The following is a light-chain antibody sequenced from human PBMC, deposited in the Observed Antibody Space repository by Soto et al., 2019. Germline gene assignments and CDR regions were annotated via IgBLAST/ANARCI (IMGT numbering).Light chain of an antibody. CDR3: AAWDDSLSAVI. J-gene: IGLJ2*01. V-gene: IGLV1-47*02. Sequence: QSALTQPPSASGTPGQRVTISCSGSSSNIGGNFVYWFQQLPGTAPKLLISSNTQRPSGVPDRFSGSKSGTSASLAISGLRSEDEADYFCAAWDDSLSAVIFGGGTQLTVL. CDR2: SNT. CDR1: SSNIGGNF.